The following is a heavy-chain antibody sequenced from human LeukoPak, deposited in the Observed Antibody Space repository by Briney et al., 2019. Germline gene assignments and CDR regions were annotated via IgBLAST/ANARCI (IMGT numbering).Heavy chain of an antibody. Sequence: SETLSLTCTVSGGSISSYYWSWIRQPPGKGLEWIGEIDHSGSTNYNPSLKSRVTISVDTSKNQFSLKLSSVTAADTAVYYCARGWGFTMVRGVTVDNYYYGMDVWGQGTTVTVSS. V-gene: IGHV4-34*01. D-gene: IGHD3-10*01. CDR3: ARGWGFTMVRGVTVDNYYYGMDV. J-gene: IGHJ6*02. CDR2: IDHSGST. CDR1: GGSISSYY.